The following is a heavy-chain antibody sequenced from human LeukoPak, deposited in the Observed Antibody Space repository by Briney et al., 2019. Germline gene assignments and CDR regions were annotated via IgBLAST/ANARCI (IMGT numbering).Heavy chain of an antibody. CDR3: ASPSSYGDYDYYYGMDV. J-gene: IGHJ6*02. CDR2: IIPILGIA. CDR1: GGTFSSYA. D-gene: IGHD4-17*01. V-gene: IGHV1-69*04. Sequence: SVKVSCKASGGTFSSYAISWVRQAPGQGLEWMGRIIPILGIANYAQKFQGRVTITADKSTSTAYMELSSLRSGDTAVYYCASPSSYGDYDYYYGMDVWGQGTTVTVSS.